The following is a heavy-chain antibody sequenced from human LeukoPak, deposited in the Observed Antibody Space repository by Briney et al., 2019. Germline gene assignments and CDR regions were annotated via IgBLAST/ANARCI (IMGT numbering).Heavy chain of an antibody. CDR1: GFTFSSLS. J-gene: IGHJ4*02. CDR2: ISPGGNYI. V-gene: IGHV3-21*01. CDR3: ARDLSSSTSCYSY. Sequence: GGSLSLSCAPSGFTFSSLSMNCVRQPPGKGLEWVSSISPGGNYIYYAALLEGRFTISRDNAKNSLYLQMNSLRAEDTAVYYCARDLSSSTSCYSYWGQGTLVTVSS. D-gene: IGHD2-2*01.